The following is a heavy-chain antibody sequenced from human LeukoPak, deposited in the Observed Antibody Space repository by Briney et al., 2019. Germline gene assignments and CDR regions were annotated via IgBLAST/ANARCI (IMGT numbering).Heavy chain of an antibody. CDR3: ARDPVAAAGTDTGY. V-gene: IGHV3-21*01. J-gene: IGHJ4*02. D-gene: IGHD6-13*01. Sequence: PGRSLRLSCAASGFTFSSYAMHWVRQAPGKGLEWVSSISSSSSYIYYADSVKGRFTISRDNAKNSLYLQMNSLRAEDTAVYYCARDPVAAAGTDTGYWGQGTLVTVSS. CDR2: ISSSSSYI. CDR1: GFTFSSYA.